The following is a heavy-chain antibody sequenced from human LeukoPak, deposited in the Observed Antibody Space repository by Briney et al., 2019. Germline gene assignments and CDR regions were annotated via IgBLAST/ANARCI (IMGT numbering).Heavy chain of an antibody. Sequence: PSEPLSLTCAVSGVSFDDYYWSWVRQTPGKGLEWIGEINHSGYTNDGPSLKSRVTLSIDTSRKQFSLNLRSVTVADAGIYYCTRMTTGHDYWGQGTLVTVSS. CDR1: GVSFDDYY. V-gene: IGHV4-34*01. CDR3: TRMTTGHDY. D-gene: IGHD4-17*01. CDR2: INHSGYT. J-gene: IGHJ4*02.